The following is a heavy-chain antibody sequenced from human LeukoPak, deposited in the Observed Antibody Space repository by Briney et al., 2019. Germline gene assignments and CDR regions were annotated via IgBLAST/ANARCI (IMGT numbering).Heavy chain of an antibody. D-gene: IGHD4-11*01. V-gene: IGHV1-18*03. CDR3: AREGATDYSFDY. CDR1: GYSLSSNG. J-gene: IGHJ4*02. Sequence: ASVKVSCKASGYSLSSNGISWARQAPGQGLEWMGWISDYSGKTKYAQNFQGRVTMTTDISTNTAYMELRSLRADDMAVYYCAREGATDYSFDYWGQGTLVTVSS. CDR2: ISDYSGKT.